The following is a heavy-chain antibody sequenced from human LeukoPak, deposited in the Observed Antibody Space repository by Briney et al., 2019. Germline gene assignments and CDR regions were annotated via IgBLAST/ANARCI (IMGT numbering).Heavy chain of an antibody. CDR1: GFTFSSYA. V-gene: IGHV3-23*01. CDR3: AKGVTMIEDV. Sequence: TGGSLRLSCAASGFTFSSYAMSWVRQAPGKGLEWVSGISGSGGSTYYADSVKGRFTISRDNSKNTLYLQMNSLRAEDTAVYYCAKGVTMIEDVWGQGTTVTVSS. D-gene: IGHD3-22*01. CDR2: ISGSGGST. J-gene: IGHJ6*02.